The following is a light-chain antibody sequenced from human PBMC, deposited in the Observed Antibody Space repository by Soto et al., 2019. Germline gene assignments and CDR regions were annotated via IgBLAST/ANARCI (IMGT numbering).Light chain of an antibody. CDR1: SSDGGAYEH. CDR2: DVN. J-gene: IGLJ1*01. V-gene: IGLV2-14*03. CDR3: SSYSTTNILV. Sequence: QSALTQPASVSGSPGQSVTISCTGASSDGGAYEHVSWYQQHPGRAPKLILYDVNNRPSGVSNHFSGSKSGNPASLVISGLQANDEADYYCSSYSTTNILVFGSGTKVTVL.